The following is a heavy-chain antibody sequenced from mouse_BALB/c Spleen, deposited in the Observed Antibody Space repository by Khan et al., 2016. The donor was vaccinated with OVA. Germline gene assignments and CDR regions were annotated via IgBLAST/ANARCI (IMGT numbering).Heavy chain of an antibody. CDR2: KNTYTGEP. Sequence: QIQLVQSGPELKKPGETVKISCKASGYTFTNDGMNWVKQAPGKGLKWMGWKNTYTGEPTYADDFKGRFAFSLETSASTAYLQINNLKNEDTATYFCARPPYFSYVLVYWGQGTSVTVSS. D-gene: IGHD2-10*01. CDR1: GYTFTNDG. J-gene: IGHJ4*01. V-gene: IGHV9-3-1*01. CDR3: ARPPYFSYVLVY.